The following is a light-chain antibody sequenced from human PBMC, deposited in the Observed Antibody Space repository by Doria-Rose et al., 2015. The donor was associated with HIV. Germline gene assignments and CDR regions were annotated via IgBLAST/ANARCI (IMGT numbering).Light chain of an antibody. CDR1: QPVRPY. J-gene: IGKJ1*01. CDR3: QQTYSSPKWT. Sequence: DIRGTQSPSPRSPSVGDRAPITGRPSQPVRPYLNWFQQEPGKAPKLLIYAASRLQSGVPSRFSGSGSGTDFTLTISGLQPGDFATYYGQQTYSSPKWTCGQGTK. V-gene: IGKV1-39*01. CDR2: AAS.